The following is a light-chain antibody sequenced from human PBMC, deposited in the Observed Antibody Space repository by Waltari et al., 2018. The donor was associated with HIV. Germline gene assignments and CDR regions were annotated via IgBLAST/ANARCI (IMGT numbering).Light chain of an antibody. CDR1: SSPIGAGYF. CDR3: QSYDRSLSASV. Sequence: QSVLTQPPSVSGVPGQRVTISCTGSSSPIGAGYFVHWYQQLPGTAPTLLIYSDINRPSGVPDRFSGTKSGNSASLAITGLQAEDEADYYCQSYDRSLSASVFGGGTKLTVL. V-gene: IGLV1-40*01. J-gene: IGLJ3*02. CDR2: SDI.